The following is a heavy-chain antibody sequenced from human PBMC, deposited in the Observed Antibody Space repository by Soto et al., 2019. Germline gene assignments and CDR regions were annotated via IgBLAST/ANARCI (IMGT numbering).Heavy chain of an antibody. CDR3: ARFPAHSSGWAYRIDY. D-gene: IGHD6-19*01. V-gene: IGHV5-51*01. CDR1: RYSFTSYW. Sequence: LGASLKISCKGSRYSFTSYWTGWVRQMPGKGLEWMGIIYPGDSDTRYSPSFQGQVPISADKSSSTAYLQWSSLKASDTAMYSCARFPAHSSGWAYRIDYWGQGTLVTVST. CDR2: IYPGDSDT. J-gene: IGHJ4*02.